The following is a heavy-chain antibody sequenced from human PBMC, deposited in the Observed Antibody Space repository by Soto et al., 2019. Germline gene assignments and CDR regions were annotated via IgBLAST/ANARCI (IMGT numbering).Heavy chain of an antibody. Sequence: EVQLVESGGGLVQPGRSLRLSCAASGFTFDDYAMHWVRQAPGKGLEWVSGISWNSGIIDYADSVKGRFTISRDNAKNSRDLQMNNLRAEDTALYYCAKGYSYGVLEPLGYWGQGTLVTVSS. CDR1: GFTFDDYA. J-gene: IGHJ4*02. CDR2: ISWNSGII. V-gene: IGHV3-9*01. CDR3: AKGYSYGVLEPLGY. D-gene: IGHD5-18*01.